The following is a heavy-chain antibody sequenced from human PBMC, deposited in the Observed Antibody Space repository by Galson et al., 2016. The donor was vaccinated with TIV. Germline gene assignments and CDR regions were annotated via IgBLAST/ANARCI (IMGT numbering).Heavy chain of an antibody. V-gene: IGHV3-74*01. D-gene: IGHD7-27*01. Sequence: SLRLSCAAPGFTFTNHWMHWVRQVPGKGLEWVSRLNEDGTTTYYVDSVQGRFTISRDNAKNTLNIQMNNLRADDTAVYYCARGILGPSVAFDAWGQGTVVTVSS. CDR2: LNEDGTTT. J-gene: IGHJ3*01. CDR1: GFTFTNHW. CDR3: ARGILGPSVAFDA.